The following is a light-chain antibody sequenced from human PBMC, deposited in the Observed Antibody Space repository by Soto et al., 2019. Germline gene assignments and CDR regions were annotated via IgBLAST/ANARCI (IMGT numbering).Light chain of an antibody. J-gene: IGKJ5*01. CDR2: GAS. V-gene: IGKV3-15*01. CDR1: QSVSSN. CDR3: QQYNSWLGTFT. Sequence: EIVMTQSPATLSVSPGERATLSCRASQSVSSNLAWYQQKPGQAPRLLIYGASTRATVIPARFSGSGSGTEFTLTISSLQSEDFEVYYCQQYNSWLGTFTFGQGTRLEIK.